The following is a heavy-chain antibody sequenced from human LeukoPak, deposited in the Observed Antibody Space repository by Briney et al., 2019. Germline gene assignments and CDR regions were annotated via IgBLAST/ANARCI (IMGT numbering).Heavy chain of an antibody. V-gene: IGHV4-4*07. CDR3: ARSSIAVAGRDNWFDP. CDR1: GGSISSYY. J-gene: IGHJ5*02. D-gene: IGHD6-19*01. Sequence: PSETLSLTCTVSGGSISSYYWSWIRQPAGKGLEWIGRIYTSGSTNYNPSLKSRVTMSVDTSKNQFSLKLSSVTAADTAVYYCARSSIAVAGRDNWFDPWGQGTLVTVSS. CDR2: IYTSGST.